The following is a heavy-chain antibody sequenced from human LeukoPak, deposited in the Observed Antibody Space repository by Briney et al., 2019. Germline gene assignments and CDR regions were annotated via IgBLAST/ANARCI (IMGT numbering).Heavy chain of an antibody. J-gene: IGHJ3*01. D-gene: IGHD3-3*01. V-gene: IGHV3-23*01. CDR1: GFTFSSCA. Sequence: GGSLRLSCAASGFTFSSCAMSWVRQAPGKGLEWVSAISGSGGSTYYAASVKGGFTISRDNAKNSLYLQMNSLRAEATAVYYCAKGRGTFGAIISDAFDVWGHGTMVIVSS. CDR3: AKGRGTFGAIISDAFDV. CDR2: ISGSGGST.